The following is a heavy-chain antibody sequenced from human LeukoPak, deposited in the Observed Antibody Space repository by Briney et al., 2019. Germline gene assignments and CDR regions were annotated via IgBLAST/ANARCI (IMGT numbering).Heavy chain of an antibody. D-gene: IGHD5-12*01. CDR1: GFTFSSYA. V-gene: IGHV3-23*01. CDR2: ISGSGGST. Sequence: GGSLRLSCAASGFTFSSYAMSWVRQAPGKGLEWVSAISGSGGSTYYADSVKGRFTISGDNSKNTLYLRMNSLRAEDTAVYYCAKVGHSGHPSDYWGQGTLVTVSS. J-gene: IGHJ4*02. CDR3: AKVGHSGHPSDY.